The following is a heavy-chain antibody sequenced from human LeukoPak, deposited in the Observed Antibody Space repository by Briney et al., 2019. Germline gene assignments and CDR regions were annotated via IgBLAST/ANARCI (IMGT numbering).Heavy chain of an antibody. Sequence: ASVKLSCKASGYTFTGYYMHWVRQAPGQGLEWMGWINPNSGGTNYAQKFQGRVTMTRDTSISTAYMELSRLRSDDTAVYYCARLGYCSSTSCYAFDICGERKMVTVSS. CDR1: GYTFTGYY. V-gene: IGHV1-2*02. J-gene: IGHJ3*02. CDR3: ARLGYCSSTSCYAFDI. D-gene: IGHD2-2*01. CDR2: INPNSGGT.